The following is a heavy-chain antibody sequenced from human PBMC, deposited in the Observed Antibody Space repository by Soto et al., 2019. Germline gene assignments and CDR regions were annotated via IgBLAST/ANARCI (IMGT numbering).Heavy chain of an antibody. Sequence: QVQLQQWGAGLLKPSETLSLTCAVYGGSFSGYYGSWIRQPPGKGLEWSGEINHSGSTNYNPSLKSRVTISVDTSKNQFSLKLSSVTAADTAVYYCASSVLGYCSGGSCYSGWFDPWGQGTLVTVSS. CDR3: ASSVLGYCSGGSCYSGWFDP. CDR2: INHSGST. D-gene: IGHD2-15*01. CDR1: GGSFSGYY. J-gene: IGHJ5*02. V-gene: IGHV4-34*01.